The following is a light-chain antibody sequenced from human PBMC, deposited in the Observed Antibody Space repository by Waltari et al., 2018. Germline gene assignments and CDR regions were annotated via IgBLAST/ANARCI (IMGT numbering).Light chain of an antibody. CDR3: QQYYNSPST. CDR2: EAS. CDR1: QDIRNS. V-gene: IGKV1-NL1*01. J-gene: IGKJ3*01. Sequence: SQMTQSPLSLSASVGDRVTITCRASQDIRNSLAWCQHKSGRAPYLLLSEASRLENGVPSRFSGGGSETHFTLTISSLQPEDSATYYCQQYYNSPSTFGPGTKV.